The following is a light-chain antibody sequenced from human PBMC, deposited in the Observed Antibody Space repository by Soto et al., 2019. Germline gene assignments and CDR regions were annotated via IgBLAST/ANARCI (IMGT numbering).Light chain of an antibody. J-gene: IGLJ3*02. V-gene: IGLV1-40*01. CDR1: SSNIGTYD. CDR3: QSYDSSLSGGV. Sequence: QSVLTQPPSVSGAPGQRVTISCTGSSSNIGTYDVHWYQQLPGTAPKLLIYGNSNRPSGVPDRFSGSKSGTSASLAITGLQAEDEADYYCQSYDSSLSGGVFGGGTKLTVL. CDR2: GNS.